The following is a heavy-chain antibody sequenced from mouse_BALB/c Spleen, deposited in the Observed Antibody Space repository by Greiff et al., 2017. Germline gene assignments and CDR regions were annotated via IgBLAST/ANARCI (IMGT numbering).Heavy chain of an antibody. Sequence: EVQRVESGGGLVQPGGSRKLSCAASGFTFSSYAMSWVRQTPEKRLEWVASISSGGSTYYPDSVKGRFTISRDNARNILYLQMSSLRSEDTAMYYCARGGYAGFDYWGQGTTLTVSS. CDR3: ARGGYAGFDY. V-gene: IGHV5-6-5*01. CDR2: ISSGGST. D-gene: IGHD3-1*01. J-gene: IGHJ2*01. CDR1: GFTFSSYA.